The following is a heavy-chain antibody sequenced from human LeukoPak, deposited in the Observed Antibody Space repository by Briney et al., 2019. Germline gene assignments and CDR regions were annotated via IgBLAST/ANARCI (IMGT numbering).Heavy chain of an antibody. J-gene: IGHJ4*02. CDR1: GGSISNY. V-gene: IGHV4-59*01. Sequence: SETLSLTCTVSGGSISNYWSWIRQPPGKGLEWIGSVKNTGSTNYNPSLESRVTISVDTSKNHFSLRLSSVTAADTAVYYCARAVGDSGHGRYFDYWGQGTLVTVSS. CDR2: VKNTGST. CDR3: ARAVGDSGHGRYFDY. D-gene: IGHD5-12*01.